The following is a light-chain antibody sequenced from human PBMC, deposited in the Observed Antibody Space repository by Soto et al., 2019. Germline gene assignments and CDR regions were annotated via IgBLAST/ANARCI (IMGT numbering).Light chain of an antibody. CDR1: QSVSSN. V-gene: IGKV3-15*01. CDR3: QQYNNWPGT. J-gene: IGKJ1*01. CDR2: GAS. Sequence: EIGMTQSPVTLSVSPGERATLSCRASQSVSSNLAWYQQKPGQAPRLLIYGASTRATGIPARFSGSGSGTEFTLTISSLQSEDFVVYYCQQYNNWPGTFGQGTKVEIK.